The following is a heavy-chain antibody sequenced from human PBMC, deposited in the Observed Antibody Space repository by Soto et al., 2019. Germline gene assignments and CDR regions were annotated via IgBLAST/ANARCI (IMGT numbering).Heavy chain of an antibody. CDR2: IYYSGST. CDR3: ARGPRGSGSYYAYYYYGMDV. Sequence: PSETLSLRCTVSGGSISRSGYYGGWIRHPPGKGLEWIGSIYYSGSTYYNPSLKSRVTTSVDTSKNQFSLKLSSVTAADTAVYYCARGPRGSGSYYAYYYYGMDVWGKGTTVT. J-gene: IGHJ6*04. CDR1: GGSISRSGYY. V-gene: IGHV4-39*01. D-gene: IGHD3-10*01.